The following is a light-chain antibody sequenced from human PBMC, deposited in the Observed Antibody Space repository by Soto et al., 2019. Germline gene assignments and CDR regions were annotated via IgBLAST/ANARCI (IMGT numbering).Light chain of an antibody. CDR2: AAS. Sequence: DIQMTQSPSSLSASVGDRVAITCRASQGISNYLAWYQQKPGKVPKLLIYAASTLQSGVPSRFSSSESGTDCTLTISSLQPEDVATYYCQKYNSAPFTFAPRTKVDIK. CDR1: QGISNY. J-gene: IGKJ3*01. CDR3: QKYNSAPFT. V-gene: IGKV1-27*01.